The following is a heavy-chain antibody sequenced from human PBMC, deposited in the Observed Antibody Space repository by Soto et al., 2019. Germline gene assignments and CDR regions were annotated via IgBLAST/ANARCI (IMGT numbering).Heavy chain of an antibody. D-gene: IGHD6-19*01. CDR1: GGSISSYY. J-gene: IGHJ4*02. V-gene: IGHV4-59*01. CDR3: ARGPDSSGWYPGFDY. CDR2: IYYSGST. Sequence: SETLSLTCTVSGGSISSYYWSWIRQPPEKGLEWIGYIYYSGSTRYNPSLKSRVTISVDTSKNQFSLNLSSVTAADTAVYYCARGPDSSGWYPGFDYWGQGTLVTVSS.